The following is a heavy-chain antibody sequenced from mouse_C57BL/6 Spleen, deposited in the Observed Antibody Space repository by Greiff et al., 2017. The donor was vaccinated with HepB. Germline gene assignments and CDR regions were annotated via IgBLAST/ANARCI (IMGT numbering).Heavy chain of an antibody. J-gene: IGHJ4*01. CDR2: ISSGSSTI. Sequence: EVMLVESGGGLVKPGGSLKLSCAASGFTFSDYGMHWVCQAPEKGLEWVAYISSGSSTIYYADTVKGRFTISRDNAKNTLFLQMTSLRSEDTAMYYCARPTDGEGYAMDYWGQGTSVTVSS. CDR1: GFTFSDYG. D-gene: IGHD1-1*01. V-gene: IGHV5-17*01. CDR3: ARPTDGEGYAMDY.